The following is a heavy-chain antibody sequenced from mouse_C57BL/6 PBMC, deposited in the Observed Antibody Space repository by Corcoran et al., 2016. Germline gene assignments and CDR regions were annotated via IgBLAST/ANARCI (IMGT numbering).Heavy chain of an antibody. Sequence: QVQLQQSGPALVKPGASVKISCKASDSTFTDYYINWVKQRPGQGLEWIGWIFPGSGSTYYNEKFKGKATLTVYKSSSTAYMLLSSLTSEDSAVYFWARRGNYDGSSHWYFDVWGTGTTVTVSS. J-gene: IGHJ1*03. CDR3: ARRGNYDGSSHWYFDV. D-gene: IGHD1-1*01. V-gene: IGHV1-75*01. CDR2: IFPGSGST. CDR1: DSTFTDYY.